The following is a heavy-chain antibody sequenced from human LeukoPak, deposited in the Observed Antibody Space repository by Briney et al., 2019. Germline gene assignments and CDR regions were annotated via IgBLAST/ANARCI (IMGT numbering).Heavy chain of an antibody. CDR2: ISYDGSNK. CDR1: GFTFSSYS. D-gene: IGHD3-22*01. CDR3: AKSDYYDSSGYYPK. Sequence: GGSLRLSCAASGFTFSSYSMNWVRQAPGKGLEWVAVISYDGSNKYYADSVKGRFTISRDNSKNTLYLQMNSLRAEDTAVYYCAKSDYYDSSGYYPKWGQGTLVTVSS. J-gene: IGHJ4*02. V-gene: IGHV3-30*18.